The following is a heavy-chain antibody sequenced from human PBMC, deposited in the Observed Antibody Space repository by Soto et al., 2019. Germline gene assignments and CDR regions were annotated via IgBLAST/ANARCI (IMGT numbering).Heavy chain of an antibody. D-gene: IGHD3-22*01. V-gene: IGHV3-23*01. Sequence: GGSLSLSCAASGFTFSSYAVSWVRQAPGKGPEWISSISGGGSTIYYADSVKGRFTISRDNSKNTLYLQMSSLRAEDTAVYYCAKVFYYYDSSGYYYFDYWGQGTLVTVSS. CDR3: AKVFYYYDSSGYYYFDY. CDR2: ISGGGSTI. J-gene: IGHJ4*02. CDR1: GFTFSSYA.